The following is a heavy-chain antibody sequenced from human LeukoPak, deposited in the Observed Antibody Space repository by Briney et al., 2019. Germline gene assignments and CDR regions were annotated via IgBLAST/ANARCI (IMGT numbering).Heavy chain of an antibody. V-gene: IGHV1-24*01. CDR1: GYTLTELS. J-gene: IGHJ4*02. CDR3: ARASGGVFGVVGGVDY. CDR2: FDPEDGET. D-gene: IGHD3-3*01. Sequence: ASVKVSCKVSGYTLTELSMHWVRQAPGKGLEWMGGFDPEDGETIYAQKFQGRVTMTEDTSTDTAYMELSSLRSEDTAVYYCARASGGVFGVVGGVDYWGQGTLVTVSS.